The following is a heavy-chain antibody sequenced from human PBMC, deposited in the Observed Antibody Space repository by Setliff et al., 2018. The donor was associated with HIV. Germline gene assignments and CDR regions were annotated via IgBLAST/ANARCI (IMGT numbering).Heavy chain of an antibody. CDR1: GGSISSNNYY. D-gene: IGHD6-19*01. V-gene: IGHV4-39*01. CDR2: IYYSGST. J-gene: IGHJ5*02. Sequence: SSETLSPTCTVSGGSISSNNYYWGWIRQPPGKGLEWIGSIYYSGSTFYNPSLKSRLTISVDTSKNQFSLKLTPVTAADTAVYYCARHWRGSGWSNWFDPWGQGTLVTVSS. CDR3: ARHWRGSGWSNWFDP.